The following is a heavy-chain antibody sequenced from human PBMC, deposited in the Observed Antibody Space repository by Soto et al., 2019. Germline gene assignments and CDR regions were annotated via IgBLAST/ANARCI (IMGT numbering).Heavy chain of an antibody. CDR3: ARCLSTAIAAAGIGFDP. J-gene: IGHJ5*02. Sequence: TVSLTCTVSGGSISSGGYYWSWIRQHPGKGLEWIGYIYYSGSTYYNPSLKSRVTISVDTSKNQFSLKLSSVTAADTAVYYCARCLSTAIAAAGIGFDPWGQGPLVTVSS. D-gene: IGHD6-13*01. CDR2: IYYSGST. V-gene: IGHV4-31*03. CDR1: GGSISSGGYY.